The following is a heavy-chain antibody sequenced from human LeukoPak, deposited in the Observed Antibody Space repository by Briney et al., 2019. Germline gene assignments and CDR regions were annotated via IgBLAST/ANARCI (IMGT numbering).Heavy chain of an antibody. V-gene: IGHV1-3*01. D-gene: IGHD5-12*01. Sequence: ASVKVSCKASGYTFTSYAMHWVRQAPGQRLEWMGWINAGNGNTKYSQKFQGRVTITADESTSTAYMELSSLRSEDTAVYYCARVGSDIVATSYFDYWGQGTLVTVSS. CDR2: INAGNGNT. CDR1: GYTFTSYA. J-gene: IGHJ4*02. CDR3: ARVGSDIVATSYFDY.